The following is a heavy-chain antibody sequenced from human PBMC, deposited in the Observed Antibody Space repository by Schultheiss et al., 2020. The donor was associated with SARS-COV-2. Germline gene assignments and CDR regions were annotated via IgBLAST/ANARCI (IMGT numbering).Heavy chain of an antibody. J-gene: IGHJ6*02. V-gene: IGHV4-59*08. CDR3: AKNLGYDFWSGYPPYYYGMDV. Sequence: SQTLSLTCTVSGGSISSYYWSWIRQPPGKGLEWIGYIYYSGSTNYNPSLKSRVTISVDTSKNQFSLKLSSVTAADTAVYYSAKNLGYDFWSGYPPYYYGMDVWGQGTTVTVSS. CDR1: GGSISSYY. D-gene: IGHD3-3*01. CDR2: IYYSGST.